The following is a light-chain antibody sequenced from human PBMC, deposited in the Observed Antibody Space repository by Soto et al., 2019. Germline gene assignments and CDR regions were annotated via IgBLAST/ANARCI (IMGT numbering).Light chain of an antibody. Sequence: QSVLTQPPSASGTPGQRVTISCSGSSSNIGSNYVYWYQQLPGTAPKLLIYRNTQRPSGVPDRFSGSKSGTSASLAISGLRSEDEADYYCAAWDDSLSGYVFVTGTKLTVL. CDR2: RNT. CDR3: AAWDDSLSGYV. V-gene: IGLV1-47*01. CDR1: SSNIGSNY. J-gene: IGLJ1*01.